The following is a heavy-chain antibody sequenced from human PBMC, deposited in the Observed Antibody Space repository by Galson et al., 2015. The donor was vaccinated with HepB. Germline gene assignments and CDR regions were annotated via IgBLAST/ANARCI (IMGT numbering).Heavy chain of an antibody. V-gene: IGHV3-53*01. J-gene: IGHJ4*02. Sequence: SLRLSCAASAFTFNTYAMTWVRQAPGKGLEWVSVIYSGGSTYYADSVKGRFTISRDNSKNTLYLQMNSLRAEDTAVYYCARGKSYYDILTGSYYFDYWGQGTLVTVSS. CDR3: ARGKSYYDILTGSYYFDY. CDR2: IYSGGST. D-gene: IGHD3-9*01. CDR1: AFTFNTYA.